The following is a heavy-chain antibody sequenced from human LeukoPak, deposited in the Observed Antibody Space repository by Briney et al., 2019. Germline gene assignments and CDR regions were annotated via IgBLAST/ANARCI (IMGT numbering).Heavy chain of an antibody. CDR1: GFTFSAYS. J-gene: IGHJ4*02. D-gene: IGHD5-18*01. V-gene: IGHV3-23*01. Sequence: GGSLRLSCAASGFTFSAYSMTWVRQAPGKGPEWVSTISGSGENIYFADSMKGRFTISRDNSKNSLSLQLNSLRAEDTAIYYCARLQGPYEQWIPFDYWGQGTLVTVSS. CDR3: ARLQGPYEQWIPFDY. CDR2: ISGSGENI.